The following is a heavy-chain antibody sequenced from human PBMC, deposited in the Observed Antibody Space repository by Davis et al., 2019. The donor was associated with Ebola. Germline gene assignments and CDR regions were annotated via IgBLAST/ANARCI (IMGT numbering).Heavy chain of an antibody. CDR3: ATLPDSTRGGAFDI. CDR2: FDPEDGET. Sequence: ASVKVSCKVSGYTLTELSMHWVRQAPGKGLEWMGGFDPEDGETIYAQKFQGRVTMTEDTSTDTAYMELSSLRSEDTAVYYCATLPDSTRGGAFDIWGQGTMVTVSS. V-gene: IGHV1-24*01. CDR1: GYTLTELS. D-gene: IGHD2-15*01. J-gene: IGHJ3*02.